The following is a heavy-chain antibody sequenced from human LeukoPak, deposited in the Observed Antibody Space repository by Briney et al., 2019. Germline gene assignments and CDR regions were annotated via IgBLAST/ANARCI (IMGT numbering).Heavy chain of an antibody. D-gene: IGHD3-16*01. CDR2: IGGSGNGYST. Sequence: PGGSLRLSCSASGSTFSIYTMCWVRQAPGKGLEYISTIGGSGNGYSTYYADSVKGRFTISRDNSKSTLYLQMSSLRTEDTAVYYCVKDFGRVLGTPDYWGQGTLVTVSS. CDR1: GSTFSIYT. CDR3: VKDFGRVLGTPDY. J-gene: IGHJ4*02. V-gene: IGHV3-64D*06.